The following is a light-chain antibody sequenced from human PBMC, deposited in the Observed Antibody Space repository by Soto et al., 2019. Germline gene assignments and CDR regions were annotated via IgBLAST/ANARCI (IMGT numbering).Light chain of an antibody. Sequence: QSVLTQPASVSGSPGQSITTSCTGTSSGVGGYNYVSWYQQHPGKAPKLMIYEVSNRPSGVSNRFSGSKSGNTASLTISGLQAEDEADYYCSSYTSSSTYVFGTGTKLTVL. J-gene: IGLJ1*01. CDR1: SSGVGGYNY. CDR2: EVS. V-gene: IGLV2-14*01. CDR3: SSYTSSSTYV.